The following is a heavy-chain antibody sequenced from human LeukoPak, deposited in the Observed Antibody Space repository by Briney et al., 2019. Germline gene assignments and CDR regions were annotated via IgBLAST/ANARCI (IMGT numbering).Heavy chain of an antibody. D-gene: IGHD3-3*01. CDR2: IYYSGST. CDR3: ARVGLDLRSSSVFDH. V-gene: IGHV4-30-4*08. CDR1: GASISSGDYF. J-gene: IGHJ4*02. Sequence: SETLSLTCTVSGASISSGDYFWSWIRQAPGQGLEWIGNIYYSGSTSSNPSLRSRTTLSVDTSKNEFSLRLRSVTAADTAVYYCARVGLDLRSSSVFDHWGQGTLVTVSS.